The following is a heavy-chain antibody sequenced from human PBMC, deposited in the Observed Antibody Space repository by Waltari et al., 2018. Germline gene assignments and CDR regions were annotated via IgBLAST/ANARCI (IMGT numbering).Heavy chain of an antibody. V-gene: IGHV1-8*03. CDR3: ARGNYWSFDP. J-gene: IGHJ5*02. CDR1: GYTFTTYD. CDR2: MNPNSGNT. Sequence: QVQLVQSGAEVKKPGASVKVSCKASGYTFTTYDINWVRQATGQGLEWMGWMNPNSGNTGYAQKCQGRVTITRNTSISTVYMELGSLRSEDTAVYYCARGNYWSFDPWGQGTLVTVSS. D-gene: IGHD2-8*02.